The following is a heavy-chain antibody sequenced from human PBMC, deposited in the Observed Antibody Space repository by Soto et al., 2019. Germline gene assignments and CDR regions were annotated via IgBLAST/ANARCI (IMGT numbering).Heavy chain of an antibody. V-gene: IGHV4-4*02. CDR2: VFHSGDT. CDR1: GGSMSGRSW. D-gene: IGHD3-22*01. J-gene: IGHJ4*02. CDR3: TRLIYDSRLNYFYFDL. Sequence: XETRSLTCVVAGGSMSGRSWWSWVRQAPGKGQEWIGEVFHSGDTTYSPSLRSRVSISVDKSKNQFSLNLNSVTAADTAVYYCTRLIYDSRLNYFYFDLWGQGALVTVSS.